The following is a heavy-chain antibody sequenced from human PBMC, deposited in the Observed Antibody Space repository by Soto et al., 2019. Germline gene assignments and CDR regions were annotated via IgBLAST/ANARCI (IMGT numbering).Heavy chain of an antibody. Sequence: GASVKVSSKASGYTFTSYDINWLRQATGQGLEWMGWMNPNSGNTGYAQKFQGRVTMTRNTSISTAYMELSSLRSEDTAVYYCARGVTYYDFWSGPHGFDPWGQGTLVTVSS. CDR1: GYTFTSYD. CDR3: ARGVTYYDFWSGPHGFDP. CDR2: MNPNSGNT. D-gene: IGHD3-3*01. V-gene: IGHV1-8*01. J-gene: IGHJ5*02.